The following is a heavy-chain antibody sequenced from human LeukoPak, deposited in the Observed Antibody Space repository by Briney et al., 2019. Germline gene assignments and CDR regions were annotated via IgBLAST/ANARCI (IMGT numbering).Heavy chain of an antibody. CDR1: GFTFDGYA. Sequence: GGSLRLSCAASGFTFDGYAMHWVRQVPGKGLEWVSGINWNSESVAYADSVKGRFTISRDNAKNSLYLQMNSLRAEDTAVYYCARDNYDDSTLDYWGQGTLVTVSS. D-gene: IGHD3-3*01. V-gene: IGHV3-9*01. J-gene: IGHJ4*02. CDR3: ARDNYDDSTLDY. CDR2: INWNSESV.